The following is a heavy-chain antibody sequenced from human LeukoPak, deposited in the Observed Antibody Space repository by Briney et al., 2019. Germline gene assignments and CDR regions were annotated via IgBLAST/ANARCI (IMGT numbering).Heavy chain of an antibody. CDR2: MNPNSGNT. D-gene: IGHD1-26*01. CDR1: GYTFTGYY. J-gene: IGHJ4*02. Sequence: ASVKVSCKASGYTFTGYYMHWVRQATGQGLEWMGWMNPNSGNTGYAQKFQGRVTMTRNTSISTAYMELSSLRSEDTAVYYCAITYSGSYRRYFDYWGQGTLVTVSS. V-gene: IGHV1-8*02. CDR3: AITYSGSYRRYFDY.